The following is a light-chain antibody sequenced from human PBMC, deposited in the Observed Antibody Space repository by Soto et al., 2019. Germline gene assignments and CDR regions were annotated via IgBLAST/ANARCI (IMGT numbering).Light chain of an antibody. CDR2: GAS. Sequence: EIVLTQSPATLSVSPGESATLSCRASQSISRNLAWYQQRPGQAPRLLIYGASTRATGIPARFRGSGSGIEFSLTISSLQSEDFAVYYCQQYENRPPYTFGQGTKLQIK. CDR3: QQYENRPPYT. CDR1: QSISRN. V-gene: IGKV3-15*01. J-gene: IGKJ2*01.